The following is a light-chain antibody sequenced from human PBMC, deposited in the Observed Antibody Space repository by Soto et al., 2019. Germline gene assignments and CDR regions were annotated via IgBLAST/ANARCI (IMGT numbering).Light chain of an antibody. V-gene: IGLV2-11*01. CDR3: CSYAGSYSLYV. CDR2: DAS. CDR1: SSDVGGYNY. Sequence: QSALTQPPSASGSPGQSVTISCTGTSSDVGGYNYVSWYQQHPGKAPKLMIYDASKRPSGVPDRFSGSKSGNTASLTISGLQAEDEADYYCCSYAGSYSLYVFGTGTKVTVL. J-gene: IGLJ1*01.